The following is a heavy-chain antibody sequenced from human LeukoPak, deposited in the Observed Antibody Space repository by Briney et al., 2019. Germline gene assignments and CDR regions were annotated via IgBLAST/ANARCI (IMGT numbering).Heavy chain of an antibody. CDR1: GFTVSSNY. J-gene: IGHJ4*02. D-gene: IGHD1-26*01. CDR2: IYSGGST. CDR3: ARDRSGSFRFDY. Sequence: GGSLRLSCAASGFTVSSNYMSWVRQAPGKGLEWVSVIYSGGSTYYADSLKGRFTISRDNSKNTLYLQMNSLRAEYTAVYYCARDRSGSFRFDYWGQGTLVTVSS. V-gene: IGHV3-66*02.